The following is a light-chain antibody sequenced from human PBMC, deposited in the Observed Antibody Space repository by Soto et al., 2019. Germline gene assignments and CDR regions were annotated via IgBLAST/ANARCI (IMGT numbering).Light chain of an antibody. Sequence: QSALTQPASVSGSPGQSIAISCTGTSSDVGGYNYVSWYQQLPGKAPKLLISEVSNRPSGVSHRFSGSKSGNTASLTISGPQAEDEADYYCSSYRTGGPFVFGTGTKVTVL. CDR2: EVS. CDR1: SSDVGGYNY. V-gene: IGLV2-14*01. CDR3: SSYRTGGPFV. J-gene: IGLJ1*01.